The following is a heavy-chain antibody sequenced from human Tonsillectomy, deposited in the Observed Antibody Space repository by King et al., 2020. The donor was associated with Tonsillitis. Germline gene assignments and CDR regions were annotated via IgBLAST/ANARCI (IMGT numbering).Heavy chain of an antibody. CDR3: ARMIYDTGWFDP. CDR2: ISTNGAP. Sequence: VQLQESGPGLVKPLETLSLTCSVSGVSVSTYYWGWIRQTAGKGLEWIGRISTNGAPSYNPPLKSRVTMSVDTPKNQFSLKMKSVTAADTAVYYCARMIYDTGWFDPWGQGTLVTVSS. CDR1: GVSVSTYY. V-gene: IGHV4-4*07. J-gene: IGHJ5*02. D-gene: IGHD3-22*01.